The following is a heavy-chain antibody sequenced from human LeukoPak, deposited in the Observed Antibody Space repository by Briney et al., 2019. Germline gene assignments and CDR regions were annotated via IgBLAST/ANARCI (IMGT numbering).Heavy chain of an antibody. D-gene: IGHD1-14*01. V-gene: IGHV2-5*02. Sequence: SGPTLVKPTQTLTLTCTFSGFSLSTRGAGVGWNRQPPGKARERLALIYWDDDKRYSSYLKSRLTTTKDTSKNQVVLTMTNMGPVDTATYYCVHYLYITSGEDAFDIWGQGTMVTVSS. CDR1: GFSLSTRGAG. J-gene: IGHJ3*02. CDR3: VHYLYITSGEDAFDI. CDR2: IYWDDDK.